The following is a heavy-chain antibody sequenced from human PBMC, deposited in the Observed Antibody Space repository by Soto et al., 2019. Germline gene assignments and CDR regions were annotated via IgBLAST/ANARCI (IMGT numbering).Heavy chain of an antibody. D-gene: IGHD2-21*01. CDR1: GFTFNSYA. CDR3: ARPDSGGDALDI. Sequence: QVQLVESGGGVVQPGRSLRLSCAASGFTFNSYAMHWVRQAPGKGLEWVAVISYDGGNKYYADSVKGRFTIPRDNSKNTLYLQMNSLRAEDTAVYYCARPDSGGDALDIWGQGTMVTVSS. CDR2: ISYDGGNK. V-gene: IGHV3-30-3*01. J-gene: IGHJ3*02.